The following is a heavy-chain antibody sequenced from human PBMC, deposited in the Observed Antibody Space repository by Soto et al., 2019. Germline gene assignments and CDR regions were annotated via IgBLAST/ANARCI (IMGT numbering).Heavy chain of an antibody. D-gene: IGHD2-21*02. J-gene: IGHJ4*02. CDR3: ARHEALTVTAHFDS. Sequence: SETLSLTCTVSGGSISNSSYYWGWIRQPPGKGLEWIGSIYYSGSTYYNPSLKSRVTISVDTSINQFSLKLSSLTAADTAVYYCARHEALTVTAHFDSWGQGTLVTAPQ. CDR2: IYYSGST. V-gene: IGHV4-39*01. CDR1: GGSISNSSYY.